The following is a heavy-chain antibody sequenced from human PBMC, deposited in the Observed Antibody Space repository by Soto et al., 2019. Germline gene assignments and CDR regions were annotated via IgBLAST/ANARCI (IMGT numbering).Heavy chain of an antibody. CDR1: GFSLSTNGVG. J-gene: IGHJ4*02. V-gene: IGHV2-5*02. CDR2: IYWDDSK. D-gene: IGHD3-9*01. CDR3: AHKGPEDWPLDY. Sequence: QITLKESGPTLVRPTQTLTLTCAFSGFSLSTNGVGVGWIRQPPGKALEWLAVIYWDDSKHYSPSLRSRLTITKDTSKNQVVLTMTNMDRMDTGTYYCAHKGPEDWPLDYWGQGTLVTVS.